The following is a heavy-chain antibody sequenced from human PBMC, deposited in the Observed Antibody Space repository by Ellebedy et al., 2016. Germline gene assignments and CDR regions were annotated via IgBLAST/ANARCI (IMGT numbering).Heavy chain of an antibody. CDR3: ARHGAGDHFDS. CDR2: IYHSGST. CDR1: GGSISSYY. D-gene: IGHD2-21*02. J-gene: IGHJ4*02. Sequence: SETLSLTCTVSGGSISSYYWSWIRQPPGKGLEWIGYIYHSGSTNYNPSLKSRVTISVDTSKNQFSLKLSSVTAADTAVYYCARHGAGDHFDSWGQGTLVTVSS. V-gene: IGHV4-59*08.